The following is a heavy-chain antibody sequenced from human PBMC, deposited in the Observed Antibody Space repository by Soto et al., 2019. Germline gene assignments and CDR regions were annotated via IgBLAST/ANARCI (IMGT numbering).Heavy chain of an antibody. CDR3: ARLTKYCSSTSCYNRYYYYYYYMDV. J-gene: IGHJ6*03. V-gene: IGHV4-39*01. CDR1: GGSISSSSYY. D-gene: IGHD2-2*02. Sequence: SETLSLTCAVSGGSISSSSYYWGWIRQPPGKGLEWIGSIYYSGSTYYNPSLKSRVTISVDTSKNQFSLKLSSVTAADTAVYYCARLTKYCSSTSCYNRYYYYYYYMDVWGKGTTVTVSS. CDR2: IYYSGST.